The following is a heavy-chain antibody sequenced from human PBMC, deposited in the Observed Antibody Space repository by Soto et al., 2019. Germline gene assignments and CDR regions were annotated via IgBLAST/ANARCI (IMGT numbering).Heavy chain of an antibody. CDR3: TRNGGGLGF. V-gene: IGHV1-8*01. CDR1: GYTFTSHD. Sequence: QVQLVQSGAEVKKPGASVKVSCKASGYTFTSHDIIWVRQATGQGLEWMGWMNRNNGNTVYAQKFQGRVTMTRDTSVSTAYMELSSLRFEDTAVYYCTRNGGGLGFWGQGTQVTVSS. D-gene: IGHD3-10*01. CDR2: MNRNNGNT. J-gene: IGHJ4*02.